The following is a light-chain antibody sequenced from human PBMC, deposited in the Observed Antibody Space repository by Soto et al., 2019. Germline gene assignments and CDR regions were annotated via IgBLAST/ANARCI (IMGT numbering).Light chain of an antibody. V-gene: IGKV1-5*01. J-gene: IGKJ4*01. Sequence: DIQMTQSPSTLSSSVGDRVTITCRASQSISRGLAWYQQKPGKAPNLLIYDASTLESGVPSRFSGSGSGTEFTLTISSLQSEDFTIYYCQYYNNWLATFGGGTKVDI. CDR1: QSISRG. CDR3: QYYNNWLAT. CDR2: DAS.